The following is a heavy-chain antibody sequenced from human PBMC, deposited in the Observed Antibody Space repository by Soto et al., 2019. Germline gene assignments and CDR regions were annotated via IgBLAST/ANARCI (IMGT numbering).Heavy chain of an antibody. CDR2: IYYSGST. D-gene: IGHD3-22*01. Sequence: SETLSLTCTVSGGSISSGDYYWSWIRQPPGKGLEWIGYIYYSGSTYYNPSLKSRVTISVDTSKNQFSLRSEDTAAYYCARDSPYYYDSSGPFDIWGQGTMVTVSS. CDR1: GGSISSGDYY. V-gene: IGHV4-30-4*02. CDR3: ARDSPYYYDSSGPFDI. J-gene: IGHJ3*02.